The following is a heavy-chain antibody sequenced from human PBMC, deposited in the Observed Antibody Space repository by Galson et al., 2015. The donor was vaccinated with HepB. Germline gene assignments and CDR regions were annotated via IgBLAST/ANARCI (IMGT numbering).Heavy chain of an antibody. CDR1: GYTFTSYG. CDR2: ISAYNGNT. CDR3: ARVADYGSGSYRRYYYYYGMDV. Sequence: SVKVSCKASGYTFTSYGISWVRQAPGRGLEWMGWISAYNGNTNYAQKLQGRVTMTTDTSTSTAYMELRSLRSDDTAVYYCARVADYGSGSYRRYYYYYGMDVWGQGTTVTVSS. V-gene: IGHV1-18*04. D-gene: IGHD3-10*01. J-gene: IGHJ6*02.